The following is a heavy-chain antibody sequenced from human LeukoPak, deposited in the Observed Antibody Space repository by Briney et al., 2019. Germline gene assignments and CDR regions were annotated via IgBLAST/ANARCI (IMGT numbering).Heavy chain of an antibody. Sequence: PVASVKVSCKASGGTFSSYAISWVRQAPGQGLEWMGGIIPIFGTANYAQKFQGRVTITTDESTSTAYMELSSLRSEDTAVYYCASGYPGFMVRGVIPLYYFDYWGQGTLVTVSS. J-gene: IGHJ4*02. V-gene: IGHV1-69*05. D-gene: IGHD3-10*01. CDR2: IIPIFGTA. CDR3: ASGYPGFMVRGVIPLYYFDY. CDR1: GGTFSSYA.